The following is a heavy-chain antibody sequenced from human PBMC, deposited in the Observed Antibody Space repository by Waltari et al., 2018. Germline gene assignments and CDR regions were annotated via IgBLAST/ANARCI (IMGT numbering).Heavy chain of an antibody. CDR3: ATMGDYDSSGPFDY. Sequence: EVQLVQSGAEVKKPGATVKISCKVSGYTFTDYYMHWVQQAPGKGLEWMGLVDPEDGETINAEKVQGRVTITADTSTDTAYMELRSLRSEDTAVYYCATMGDYDSSGPFDYWGQGTLVTVSS. V-gene: IGHV1-69-2*01. J-gene: IGHJ4*02. CDR1: GYTFTDYY. CDR2: VDPEDGET. D-gene: IGHD3-22*01.